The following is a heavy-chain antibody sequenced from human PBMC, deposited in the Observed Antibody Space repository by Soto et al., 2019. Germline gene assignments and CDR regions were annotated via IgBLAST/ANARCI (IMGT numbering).Heavy chain of an antibody. J-gene: IGHJ5*02. D-gene: IGHD3-22*01. CDR3: ARDRGPSSGYYPYWFDP. Sequence: QVQLVQSGAEVKKPGSSVKVSCKASGGTFSSYAITWVRQAPGQGLEWMGGIIPIFGTANYAQKFQGRVTIPADAPTSTASMELGRLRSEDTAVYYCARDRGPSSGYYPYWFDPWGQGTLVTVSS. V-gene: IGHV1-69*12. CDR1: GGTFSSYA. CDR2: IIPIFGTA.